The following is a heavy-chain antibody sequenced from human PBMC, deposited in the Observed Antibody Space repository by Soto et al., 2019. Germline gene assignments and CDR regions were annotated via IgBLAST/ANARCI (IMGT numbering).Heavy chain of an antibody. CDR3: ARGDCSSTSCPYGMDV. CDR1: GFTFSSYG. CDR2: IWYDGSNK. D-gene: IGHD2-2*01. Sequence: QVQLVESGGGVVQPGRSLRLSCAASGFTFSSYGMHWVRQAPGKGLEGVAVIWYDGSNKYYADSVKGRFTISRDNSKNTLYLQMNSRRAEDTAVYYCARGDCSSTSCPYGMDVWGQGTTVTVSS. J-gene: IGHJ6*02. V-gene: IGHV3-33*01.